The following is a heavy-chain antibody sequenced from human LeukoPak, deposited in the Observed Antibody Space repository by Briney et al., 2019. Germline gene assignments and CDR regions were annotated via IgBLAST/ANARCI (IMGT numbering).Heavy chain of an antibody. J-gene: IGHJ3*01. CDR2: INNSST. CDR3: AKRIDIAVVPEAATHQAFDV. Sequence: GGSLRLSCAASGFTFSSYAMSWVRQAPGKGLEWVSTINNSSTYYADSVKGRFTISRDNSKNTLYLQMNSLRAEDTAVYYCAKRIDIAVVPEAATHQAFDVWGQGTMVTVSS. V-gene: IGHV3-23*01. D-gene: IGHD2-2*01. CDR1: GFTFSSYA.